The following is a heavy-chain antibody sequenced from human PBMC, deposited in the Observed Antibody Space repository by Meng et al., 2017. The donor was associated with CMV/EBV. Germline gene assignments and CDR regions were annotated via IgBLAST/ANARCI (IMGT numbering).Heavy chain of an antibody. CDR3: ARPLTGYYQSGMDV. V-gene: IGHV1-8*01. D-gene: IGHD3-9*01. CDR1: GYTFTSYD. J-gene: IGHJ6*02. CDR2: MNPNSGNT. Sequence: ASVKVSCKASGYTFTSYDINWVRQATGQGLEWMGWMNPNSGNTGYAQKFQGRVTMTRNTSISTAYMELSSLRSDDTAVYYCARPLTGYYQSGMDVWGQGTTVTVSS.